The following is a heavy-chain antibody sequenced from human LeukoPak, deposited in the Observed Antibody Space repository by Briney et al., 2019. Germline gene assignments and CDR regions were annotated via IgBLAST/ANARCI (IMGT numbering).Heavy chain of an antibody. CDR1: GGSFSGYY. Sequence: SETLSLTCAVYGGSFSGYYWSWIRQPPGKGLEWIGSIYHSGSTYYNPSLKSRVTISVDTSKSQFSLKLSSVTAADTAVYYCARGVEGSDYFDYWGQGTLVTVSS. J-gene: IGHJ4*02. D-gene: IGHD2-21*01. CDR3: ARGVEGSDYFDY. V-gene: IGHV4-34*01. CDR2: IYHSGST.